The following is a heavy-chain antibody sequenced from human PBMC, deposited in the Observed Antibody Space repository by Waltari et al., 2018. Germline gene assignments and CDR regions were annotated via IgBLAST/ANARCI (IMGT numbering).Heavy chain of an antibody. CDR3: AKGVYSGYDYDY. Sequence: EVQLLESGGGLVQPGGSLRLSCAAAGFSFSSYAMSWVSQAPGKVLEWVSAISGSGGSTYYADSVKGRFTISRDNSNNTLYLQMNSLRAEDTAVYYCAKGVYSGYDYDYWGQGTLVTVSS. D-gene: IGHD5-12*01. CDR1: GFSFSSYA. CDR2: ISGSGGST. V-gene: IGHV3-23*01. J-gene: IGHJ4*02.